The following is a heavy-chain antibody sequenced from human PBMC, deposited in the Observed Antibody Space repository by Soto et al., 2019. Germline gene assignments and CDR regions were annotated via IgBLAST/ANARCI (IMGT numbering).Heavy chain of an antibody. CDR3: AKSPGSYYYYMEV. CDR2: ISGGGGTT. D-gene: IGHD3-10*01. V-gene: IGHV3-23*01. Sequence: EVQLLESGGGLVQPGGSLRLSCAASGFTFASYAMTWVRQAPGKGLEWVSAISGGGGTTYYADSVKGRFTISRDISKNTLYLQMNSLTAEDTAVYYCAKSPGSYYYYMEVWGKGTTVTVSS. J-gene: IGHJ6*03. CDR1: GFTFASYA.